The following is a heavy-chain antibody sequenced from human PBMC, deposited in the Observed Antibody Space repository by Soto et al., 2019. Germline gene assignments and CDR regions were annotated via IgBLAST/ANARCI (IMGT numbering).Heavy chain of an antibody. CDR1: GASISSTSSY. Sequence: SETLSLTCTVSGASISSTSSYWGWVRQSPGKGLEWIGSFFYNKNTYYNPSLKSRVSISVDTSKMQFSLNLTSVTAADTAVYYCARHVEWEIFYYFEHWGQGTPVTVS. J-gene: IGHJ4*02. CDR3: ARHVEWEIFYYFEH. D-gene: IGHD1-26*01. V-gene: IGHV4-39*01. CDR2: FFYNKNT.